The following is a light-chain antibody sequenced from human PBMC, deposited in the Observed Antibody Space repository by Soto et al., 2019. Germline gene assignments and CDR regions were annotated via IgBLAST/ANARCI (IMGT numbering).Light chain of an antibody. CDR3: QQYKSYSSWT. CDR2: DAF. V-gene: IGKV1-5*01. CDR1: QSVSSW. Sequence: DSQMTQSPSTLSASVGDRVTITCRASQSVSSWLAWYQQKPGKAPKLLIYDAFNLESGVPSRFSGSGSGTEFTLTISSLQPDDFATYYCQQYKSYSSWTFGQGTNVDIK. J-gene: IGKJ1*01.